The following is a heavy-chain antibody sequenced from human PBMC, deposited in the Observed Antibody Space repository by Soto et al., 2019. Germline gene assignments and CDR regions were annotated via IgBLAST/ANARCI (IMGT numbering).Heavy chain of an antibody. Sequence: EVQLVESGGGLVQPGGSLRLSCAASTFIFSNYWMTWVRQAPGKGLEWVANIRRDGGETHYVDSVKGRFTISRDNAKNSVYLQMNSLGVEDTAVYYCVGDGNNWNDFDYWGQGTLVTVSS. CDR3: VGDGNNWNDFDY. D-gene: IGHD1-20*01. V-gene: IGHV3-7*01. CDR1: TFIFSNYW. J-gene: IGHJ4*02. CDR2: IRRDGGET.